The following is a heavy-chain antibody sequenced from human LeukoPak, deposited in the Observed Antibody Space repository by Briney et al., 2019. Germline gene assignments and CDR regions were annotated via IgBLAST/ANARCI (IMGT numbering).Heavy chain of an antibody. V-gene: IGHV4-61*03. CDR3: ATLRGGYEFDY. J-gene: IGHJ4*02. CDR1: GGSISRSDYY. CDR2: IYYSGST. D-gene: IGHD5-24*01. Sequence: PSETLSLTCTVSGGSISRSDYYWGWIRQPPGKGLEWIGYIYYSGSTNYNPSLKSRVTISVDTSKNHFSLKLSSVTAADTAVYYCATLRGGYEFDYWGQGTLVTVSS.